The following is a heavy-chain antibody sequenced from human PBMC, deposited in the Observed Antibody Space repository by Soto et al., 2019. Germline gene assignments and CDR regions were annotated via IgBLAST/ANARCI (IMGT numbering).Heavy chain of an antibody. D-gene: IGHD1-7*01. V-gene: IGHV4-39*01. CDR2: IYYSGST. CDR3: ASLIWNYDH. J-gene: IGHJ5*02. Sequence: QLQLQESGPGLVKPSETLSLTCIVSGASISSSSSYWGWIRLPPGQGLEWIGNIYYSGSTYYNPSLKSRVTISVDTSKNQFSLKLSSVTAADTAVYYCASLIWNYDHWGQGTLVTVSS. CDR1: GASISSSSSY.